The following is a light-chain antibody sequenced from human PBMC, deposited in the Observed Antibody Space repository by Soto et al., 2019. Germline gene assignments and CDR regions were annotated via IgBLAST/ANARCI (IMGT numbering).Light chain of an antibody. J-gene: IGKJ3*01. CDR3: QEYENLPGDT. CDR1: QDISNY. Sequence: DIPMTQSPSSLSASVGDRVTITCQARQDISNYLHWYQQKPGKAPKLLIYDASDLETGVPSRFSGSGFGTNFAVTISSLHPEDIAQYYCQEYENLPGDTFGPGTKVDIK. V-gene: IGKV1-33*01. CDR2: DAS.